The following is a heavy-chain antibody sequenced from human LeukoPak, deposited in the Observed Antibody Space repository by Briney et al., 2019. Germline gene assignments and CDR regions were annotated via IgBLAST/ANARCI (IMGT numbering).Heavy chain of an antibody. Sequence: GGSLRLSCAASGFTFSSYIMSWVRQAPGKGLQWVSAISGSGYDTYYDDSVKGRFTISRDNSKNMLYLQMHSLRVEDTAVYYCARDSSGWSKNYWGQGTLVTVSS. J-gene: IGHJ4*02. CDR3: ARDSSGWSKNY. CDR2: ISGSGYDT. CDR1: GFTFSSYI. D-gene: IGHD6-19*01. V-gene: IGHV3-23*01.